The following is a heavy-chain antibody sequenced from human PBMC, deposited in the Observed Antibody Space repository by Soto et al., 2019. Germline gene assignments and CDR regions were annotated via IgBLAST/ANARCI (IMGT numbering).Heavy chain of an antibody. Sequence: MHWVRQAPGKGLEWVAVISYDGSNKYYADSVKGRFTISRDNSKNTLYLQMNSLRAEDTAVYYCARDPITIFGVVIAPPDVWGQGTTVTVSS. CDR2: ISYDGSNK. CDR3: ARDPITIFGVVIAPPDV. D-gene: IGHD3-3*01. V-gene: IGHV3-30-3*01. J-gene: IGHJ6*02.